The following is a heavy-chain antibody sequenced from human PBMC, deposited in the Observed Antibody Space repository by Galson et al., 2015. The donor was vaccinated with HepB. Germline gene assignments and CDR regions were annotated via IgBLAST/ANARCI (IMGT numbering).Heavy chain of an antibody. Sequence: SLRLSCAASGFTFSSYAMHWVRQAPGKGLEWVAVISYDGSNKYYADSVKGRFTISRDNSKNTLYLQMNSLRAEDTAVYYCARDGGGRMATPRAYNWFDPWGQGTLVTVSS. V-gene: IGHV3-30-3*01. CDR3: ARDGGGRMATPRAYNWFDP. CDR2: ISYDGSNK. J-gene: IGHJ5*02. CDR1: GFTFSSYA. D-gene: IGHD5-24*01.